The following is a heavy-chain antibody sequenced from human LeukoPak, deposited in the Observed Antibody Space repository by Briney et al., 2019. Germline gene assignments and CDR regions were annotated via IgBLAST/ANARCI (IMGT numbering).Heavy chain of an antibody. V-gene: IGHV1-69*13. CDR1: GGTFSSYA. CDR2: IIPIFGTA. J-gene: IGHJ6*03. Sequence: SVKVSCKASGGTFSSYAISWVRQAPGQGLEWMGGIIPIFGTANYAQKFQGRVTITADESTSTAYMELSSPRSEDTAVYYCARDGSARPSSSSNYYYYMDVWGKGTTVTVSS. CDR3: ARDGSARPSSSSNYYYYMDV. D-gene: IGHD6-6*01.